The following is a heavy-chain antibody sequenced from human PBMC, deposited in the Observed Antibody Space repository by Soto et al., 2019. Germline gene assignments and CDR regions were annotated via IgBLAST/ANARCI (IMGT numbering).Heavy chain of an antibody. CDR1: VGSITSCGYS. V-gene: IGHV4-30-2*06. CDR2: TYQSGIS. CDR3: ARDYYGMDV. Sequence: SETLSLTCTFSVGSITSCGYSWTWILQSPGKGLEWIGYTYQSGISYYNPSLKSRVTISVDRSKNQFPLNLTSVTAADTALHYCARDYYGMDVWGQGNTVHVSS. J-gene: IGHJ6*02.